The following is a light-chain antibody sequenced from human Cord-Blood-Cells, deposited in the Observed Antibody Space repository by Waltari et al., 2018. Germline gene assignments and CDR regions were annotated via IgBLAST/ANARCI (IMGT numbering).Light chain of an antibody. Sequence: QSALTQPAPVSGSPGQSITISCPGTRSDVGGYNYVSWYQQHPGKAPKLMIYDVSNRPSGVSNRFSGSKSGNTASLTISGLQAEDEADYYCSSYTSSSTLVFGTGTKVTVL. V-gene: IGLV2-14*01. CDR3: SSYTSSSTLV. J-gene: IGLJ1*01. CDR1: RSDVGGYNY. CDR2: DVS.